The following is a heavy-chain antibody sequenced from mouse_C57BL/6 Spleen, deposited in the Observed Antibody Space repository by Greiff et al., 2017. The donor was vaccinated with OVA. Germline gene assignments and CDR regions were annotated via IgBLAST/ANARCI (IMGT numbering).Heavy chain of an antibody. CDR2: IDPSDSYT. Sequence: QVQLQQPGAELVRPGTSVKLSCKASGYTFTSYWMHWVKQRPGQGLEWIGVIDPSDSYTNYNQKFKGKATLTVDTSSSTAYMQLSSLTSEDSAVYYCANGCDPPAYWGQGTLVTVSA. CDR1: GYTFTSYW. V-gene: IGHV1-59*01. CDR3: ANGCDPPAY. J-gene: IGHJ3*01. D-gene: IGHD2-2*01.